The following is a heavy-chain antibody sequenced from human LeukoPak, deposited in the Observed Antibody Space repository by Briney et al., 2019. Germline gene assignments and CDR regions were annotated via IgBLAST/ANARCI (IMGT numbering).Heavy chain of an antibody. CDR3: AKDISSGWSVGGYFDY. CDR1: GYTLTELS. J-gene: IGHJ4*02. V-gene: IGHV1-24*01. D-gene: IGHD6-19*01. Sequence: ASVKVSCKVSGYTLTELSMHWVRQAPGKGLEWMGGFDPEDGETIYAQKFQGRVTMTEDTSTDTAYMELSSLRAEDMALYYCAKDISSGWSVGGYFDYWGQGTLVTVSS. CDR2: FDPEDGET.